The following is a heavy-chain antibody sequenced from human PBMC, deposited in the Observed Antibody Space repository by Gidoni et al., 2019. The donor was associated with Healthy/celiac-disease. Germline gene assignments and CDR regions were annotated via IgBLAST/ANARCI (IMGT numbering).Heavy chain of an antibody. CDR2: IHPSGST. V-gene: IGHV4-34*01. CDR1: GGSFSGYY. D-gene: IGHD3-10*01. J-gene: IGHJ6*03. CDR3: ARGRGYYGSGRGGFYYMDV. Sequence: QVQLQQWGAGLLTPSEPLSLTCAVYGGSFSGYYWIWIRQPPGKGLEWIGEIHPSGSTNYNPSLKSRVTISVDTSKNQFSLKLSSVTAADTAVYYCARGRGYYGSGRGGFYYMDVWGKGTTVTVSS.